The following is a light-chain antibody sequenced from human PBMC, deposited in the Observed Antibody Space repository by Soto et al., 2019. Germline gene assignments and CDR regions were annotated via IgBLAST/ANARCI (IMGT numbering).Light chain of an antibody. CDR2: EVS. CDR3: SSYTSCSTKV. J-gene: IGLJ1*01. CDR1: RSDVGCYNY. Sequence: QSALTQPASVSGSPGQSITISCTGTRSDVGCYNYVSWYQQHPGKAPKLMIYEVSNRPSGVSNRFSGSKSGNTDSLTISWLQAEDEDEYYCSSYTSCSTKVFGTGTKLTVL. V-gene: IGLV2-14*01.